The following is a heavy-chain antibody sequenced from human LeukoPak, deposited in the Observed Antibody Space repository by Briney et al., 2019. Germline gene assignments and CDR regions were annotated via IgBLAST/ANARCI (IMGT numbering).Heavy chain of an antibody. Sequence: GASVKVSCKASGYTFTSYYMHWVRQPPGQGLEWMGIISPIDGSISYAQKFQGRVTMTRDMSTSTDYMELSSLRSEDTPVYYCARDRAPAVANWFDPWGQGTLVTVSS. CDR3: ARDRAPAVANWFDP. D-gene: IGHD6-19*01. CDR1: GYTFTSYY. J-gene: IGHJ5*02. V-gene: IGHV1-46*01. CDR2: ISPIDGSI.